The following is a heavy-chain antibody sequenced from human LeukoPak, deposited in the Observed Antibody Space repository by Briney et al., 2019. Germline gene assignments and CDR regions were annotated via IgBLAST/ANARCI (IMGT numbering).Heavy chain of an antibody. J-gene: IGHJ3*02. D-gene: IGHD1-26*01. V-gene: IGHV1-18*01. CDR1: GYTFTSYG. Sequence: SVKVSCKASGYTFTSYGISWVRQAPGQGLEWMGWISAYNGNTNYAQKLQGRVTMTTDTSTSTAYMELRSLRSDDTAVYYCARDRIVGATDDAFDIWGQGTMVTVSS. CDR3: ARDRIVGATDDAFDI. CDR2: ISAYNGNT.